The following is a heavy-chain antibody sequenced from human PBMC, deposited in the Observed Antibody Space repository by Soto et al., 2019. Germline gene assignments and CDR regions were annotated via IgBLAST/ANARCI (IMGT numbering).Heavy chain of an antibody. Sequence: PXESLNISCKGLGYTFSDKWISWVRQKPGQGLEFMGIIFPGDSDTKYSPSFKGQVTISVDKSNNAAYLQWPSLQASDTAIYYCARLGGGWRIDVWGQGPSVTVSS. V-gene: IGHV5-51*01. CDR2: IFPGDSDT. D-gene: IGHD3-10*01. J-gene: IGHJ6*02. CDR1: GYTFSDKW. CDR3: ARLGGGWRIDV.